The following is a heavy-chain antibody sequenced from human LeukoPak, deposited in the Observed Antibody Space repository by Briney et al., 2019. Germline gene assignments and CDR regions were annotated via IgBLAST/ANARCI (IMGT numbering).Heavy chain of an antibody. CDR2: VGGRGVKT. CDR3: AKRGDCSGTCTYDY. V-gene: IGHV3-23*01. Sequence: GGSLRLSCAASGFTFSNYAIHWVRQAPGKGLEWVSIVGGRGVKTYYADSVKGRFTISRDNSKNTVYLQMNSLRAEDMAVYYCAKRGDCSGTCTYDYWGQGTLVTVSS. D-gene: IGHD3-10*01. CDR1: GFTFSNYA. J-gene: IGHJ4*02.